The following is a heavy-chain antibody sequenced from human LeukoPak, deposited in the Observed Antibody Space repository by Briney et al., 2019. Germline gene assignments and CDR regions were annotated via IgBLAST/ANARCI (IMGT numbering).Heavy chain of an antibody. Sequence: RASVKASCKASGYTFTSYDINWVRQATGQGLEWMGWMNPSSGNTGYAQKFQGRVTMTRNTSISTAYMELSSLRSEDTAVYYCARWGGYDLNLDYWGQGTLVTVSS. CDR3: ARWGGYDLNLDY. D-gene: IGHD5-12*01. CDR2: MNPSSGNT. V-gene: IGHV1-8*01. J-gene: IGHJ4*02. CDR1: GYTFTSYD.